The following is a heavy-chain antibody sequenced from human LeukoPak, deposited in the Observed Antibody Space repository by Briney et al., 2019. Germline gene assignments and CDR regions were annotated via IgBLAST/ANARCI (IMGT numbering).Heavy chain of an antibody. CDR2: IYYTAST. V-gene: IGHV4-39*01. CDR1: GGSISSSGYY. J-gene: IGHJ4*02. CDR3: ARLDSTGWYVFDF. D-gene: IGHD6-19*01. Sequence: SETLSLTCTVSGGSISSSGYYWAWIRPPPEKGLEWIGSIYYTASTYYNPSLKSRVTISVDTSKNQFSLKLSSVTAADTAVYYCARLDSTGWYVFDFWGQGTLVTVSS.